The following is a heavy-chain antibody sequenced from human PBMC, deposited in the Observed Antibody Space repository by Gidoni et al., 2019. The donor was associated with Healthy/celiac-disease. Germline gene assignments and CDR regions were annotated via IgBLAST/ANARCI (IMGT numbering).Heavy chain of an antibody. J-gene: IGHJ4*02. D-gene: IGHD2-2*02. CDR3: ATSGRDCSSTSCYTGPLGY. V-gene: IGHV1-24*01. Sequence: QVQLVQSGAEVKKPGASVKVSCKVSGYTLTELSMHWVRQAPGKGLEWMGGFDPEDGETIYAQKFQGRVTMTEDTSTDTAYMELSSLRSEDTAVYYCATSGRDCSSTSCYTGPLGYWGQGTLVTVSS. CDR2: FDPEDGET. CDR1: GYTLTELS.